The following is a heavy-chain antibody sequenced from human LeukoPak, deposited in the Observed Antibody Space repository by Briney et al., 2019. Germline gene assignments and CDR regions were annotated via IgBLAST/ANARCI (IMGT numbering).Heavy chain of an antibody. V-gene: IGHV3-21*01. CDR3: ARVAAGIAALDY. Sequence: GGSLRLSYAASGFTFSSYAMHWVRQAPGKGLEWVSSISSSSSYIYYADSVKGRFTISRDNARNSLYPQMNSLRAEDTAVYYCARVAAGIAALDYWGQGTLVTVSS. CDR1: GFTFSSYA. D-gene: IGHD6-13*01. J-gene: IGHJ4*02. CDR2: ISSSSSYI.